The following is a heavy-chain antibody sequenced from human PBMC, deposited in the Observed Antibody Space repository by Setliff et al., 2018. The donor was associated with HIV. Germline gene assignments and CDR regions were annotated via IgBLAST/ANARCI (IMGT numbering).Heavy chain of an antibody. D-gene: IGHD3-10*01. CDR2: VYFSGST. CDR3: AGGLHYGLGKFGY. V-gene: IGHV4-61*10. Sequence: ASETLSLTCTVSGGSISSGSYYWSWIRQPAGKGLEFIGRVYFSGSTNYNPSLKSRVTISVGTSKNQFSLKLSSVTAADTAVYYCAGGLHYGLGKFGYWGQGTLVTVSS. CDR1: GGSISSGSYY. J-gene: IGHJ4*02.